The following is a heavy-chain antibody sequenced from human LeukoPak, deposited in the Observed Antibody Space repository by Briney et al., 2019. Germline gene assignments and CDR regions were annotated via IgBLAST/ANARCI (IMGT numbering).Heavy chain of an antibody. CDR1: GFTFSSYA. Sequence: PGRSLRLSCAASGFTFSSYAMHWVRQAPGKGLEWVAVISYDGSNKYYADSVKGRFTISRDNSKNTLYLQMNSLRAEDTAVYYCARDKGPYCSGGSCYSGYYYGMDVWGQGTTVTVSS. J-gene: IGHJ6*02. CDR2: ISYDGSNK. D-gene: IGHD2-15*01. V-gene: IGHV3-30-3*01. CDR3: ARDKGPYCSGGSCYSGYYYGMDV.